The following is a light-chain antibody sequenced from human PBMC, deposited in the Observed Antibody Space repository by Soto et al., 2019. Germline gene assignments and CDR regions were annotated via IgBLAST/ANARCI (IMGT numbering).Light chain of an antibody. V-gene: IGLV2-14*01. J-gene: IGLJ1*01. CDR2: EVS. CDR3: SSYTSSSTLVV. CDR1: SSDVGGYNY. Sequence: QSVLTQPASVSGSPGQSITISCTGTSSDVGGYNYVSWYQQHPGKAPKLMIYEVSNRPSGVSNRFSGSKSGNTASLTISGLQAEDEADYYFSSYTSSSTLVVFGTGTKLTVL.